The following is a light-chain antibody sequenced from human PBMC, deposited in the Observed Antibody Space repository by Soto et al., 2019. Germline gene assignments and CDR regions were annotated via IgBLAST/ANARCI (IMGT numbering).Light chain of an antibody. J-gene: IGKJ1*01. V-gene: IGKV3-20*01. CDR2: GAS. CDR1: QSVSNNY. Sequence: EIVLTQSPGTLSLSPGERATLSCRTSQSVSNNYLAWYQQKPGQAPRLLIYGASSRATGIPDRFSGSGSGTDFTLSSSSLEHEEFSVCYCQGYSLLWTFGQGTKVEIK. CDR3: QGYSLLWT.